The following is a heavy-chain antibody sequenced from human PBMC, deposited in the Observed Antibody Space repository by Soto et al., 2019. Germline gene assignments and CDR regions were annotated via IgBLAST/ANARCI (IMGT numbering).Heavy chain of an antibody. CDR1: GFTFSSYW. V-gene: IGHV3-7*01. D-gene: IGHD3-3*01. Sequence: GGSLRLSCAASGFTFSSYWMSWVRQAPGKGLEWVANIKQDGSEKYYVDSVKGRFTISRDNAKNSLYLQMNSLRAEDTAVYYCARDQREYYDFWSVGPRDVYYYYYMDVWGKGTTVTVSS. J-gene: IGHJ6*03. CDR3: ARDQREYYDFWSVGPRDVYYYYYMDV. CDR2: IKQDGSEK.